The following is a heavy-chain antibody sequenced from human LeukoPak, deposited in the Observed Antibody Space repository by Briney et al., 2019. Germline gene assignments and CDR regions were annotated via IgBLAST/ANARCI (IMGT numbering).Heavy chain of an antibody. Sequence: GGSLRLSCAASTFTFSSNACNWVRQAPGKGLEWLSYVSSSGTTIYCADSVKGRFTISRDNAENSLYLQMNSLRAEYSAIYYCARALPIDYWGQGTLVTVSS. V-gene: IGHV3-48*03. CDR1: TFTFSSNA. J-gene: IGHJ4*02. CDR3: ARALPIDY. CDR2: VSSSGTTI.